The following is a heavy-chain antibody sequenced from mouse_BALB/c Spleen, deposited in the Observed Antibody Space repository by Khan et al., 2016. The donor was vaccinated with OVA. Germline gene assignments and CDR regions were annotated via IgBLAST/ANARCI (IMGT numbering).Heavy chain of an antibody. J-gene: IGHJ2*01. CDR2: INTYTGEP. CDR1: GYTFTNYG. Sequence: QIQLVQSGPELKKPGETVKISCKASGYTFTNYGMNWVILAPGKGLKWMGWINTYTGEPTYGDDFKGRFAFSLETSASTAYLQINNLKDEDMATYFCARDGRSRDYWGQGTTLTVSS. CDR3: ARDGRSRDY. V-gene: IGHV9-1*02. D-gene: IGHD1-1*01.